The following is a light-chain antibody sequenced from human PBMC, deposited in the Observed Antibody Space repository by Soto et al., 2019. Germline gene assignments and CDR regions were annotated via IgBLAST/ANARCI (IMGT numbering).Light chain of an antibody. J-gene: IGKJ3*01. V-gene: IGKV1-39*01. CDR3: QQSFITPFT. CDR1: QSINNY. CDR2: AAS. Sequence: DIQMTQSPSSLSASVGDRVTITCRASQSINNYLNWYQQKPGKAPKLLIYAASTLQSGVPSRCSGGGSGTDFTLTISSLQPEDFATYDCQQSFITPFTFGPGTKVDIK.